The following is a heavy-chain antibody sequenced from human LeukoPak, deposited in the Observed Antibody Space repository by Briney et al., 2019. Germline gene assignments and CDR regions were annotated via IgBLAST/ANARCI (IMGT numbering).Heavy chain of an antibody. CDR2: IYSGGTT. CDR3: ARVGYSSSWYSYFDY. V-gene: IGHV3-53*01. D-gene: IGHD6-13*01. Sequence: PGGSLRLSCAASGFTVSSSYMSWVRQAPGKGLGWVSVIYSGGTTHFADSVRGRFTISRDNSKNTLYLQMNSLRAEDTAVYYCARVGYSSSWYSYFDYWGQGTLVTVSS. CDR1: GFTVSSSY. J-gene: IGHJ4*02.